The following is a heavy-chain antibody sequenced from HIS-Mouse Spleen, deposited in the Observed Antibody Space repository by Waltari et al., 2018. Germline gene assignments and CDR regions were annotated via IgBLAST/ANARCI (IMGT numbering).Heavy chain of an antibody. Sequence: QVQLVQSGAEGKNPGASVKVSCKASGYTFTSYETNWVRQATGQRLEWMGWMNPNSGNTGYAQKFQGRVTMTRNTSISTAYMELSSLRSEDTAVYYCARIGSHRRGYSYGYWFDPWGQGTLVTVSS. D-gene: IGHD5-18*01. J-gene: IGHJ5*02. CDR3: ARIGSHRRGYSYGYWFDP. CDR2: MNPNSGNT. CDR1: GYTFTSYE. V-gene: IGHV1-8*01.